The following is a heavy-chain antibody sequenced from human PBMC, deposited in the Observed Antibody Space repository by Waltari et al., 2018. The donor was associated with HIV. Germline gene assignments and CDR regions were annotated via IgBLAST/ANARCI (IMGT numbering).Heavy chain of an antibody. CDR1: GFPFSNHG. CDR3: VRDDYGTY. V-gene: IGHV3-33*01. J-gene: IGHJ4*02. D-gene: IGHD4-17*01. CDR2: IWYDGSKR. Sequence: QVHLVESGGGVVQPGRSLRLSCAASGFPFSNHGIHWVGQAPGKGLEWVAVIWYDGSKRYYRDSVKGRFTISRDNSKNTLYLQMNSLRVEDTAVYYCVRDDYGTYWGQGTPVTVSS.